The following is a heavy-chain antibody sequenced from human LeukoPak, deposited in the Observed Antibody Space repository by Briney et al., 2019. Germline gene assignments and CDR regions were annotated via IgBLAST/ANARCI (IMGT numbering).Heavy chain of an antibody. Sequence: ASVKVSCKASGYTFSNFVINWVRQAPGQGLEWMGWISAYNGNTNYAQRLQGRVTMTTDTSTSTAYMELRSLRSDDSAVYYCARGRDSGSYYVPFDYWGQGTLVTVSS. J-gene: IGHJ4*02. CDR1: GYTFSNFV. CDR2: ISAYNGNT. D-gene: IGHD1-26*01. V-gene: IGHV1-18*01. CDR3: ARGRDSGSYYVPFDY.